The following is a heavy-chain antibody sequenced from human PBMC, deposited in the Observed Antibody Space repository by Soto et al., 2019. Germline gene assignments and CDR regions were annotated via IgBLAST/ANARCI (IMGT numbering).Heavy chain of an antibody. Sequence: PGGSLRLSCAASGFTFSSYAMHWVRQAPGKGLEYVSAISSNGGSTYYANSVKGRFTISRDNSKNTLYLQMGSLRAEDMAVYYCARVKARRPCFCCGCGADRAAFAIWAQGTVVPASS. CDR3: ARVKARRPCFCCGCGADRAAFAI. D-gene: IGHD2-21*01. J-gene: IGHJ3*02. CDR1: GFTFSSYA. CDR2: ISSNGGST. V-gene: IGHV3-64*01.